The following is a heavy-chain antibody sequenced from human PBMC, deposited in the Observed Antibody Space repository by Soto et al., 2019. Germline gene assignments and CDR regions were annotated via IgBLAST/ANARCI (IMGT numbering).Heavy chain of an antibody. D-gene: IGHD6-13*01. V-gene: IGHV2-5*02. CDR1: GFSLSTSGMG. CDR2: IYWDDDK. J-gene: IGHJ4*02. Sequence: QITLKESGPTLVKPTQTFTLACTFSGFSLSTSGMGVGWIRQPPGKALEWLELIYWDDDKRYSPSLKSMLTITKDTSKNQVVLTITNMDTVDTATYYCAHYSSTSSFDYWGQGTLVTVSS. CDR3: AHYSSTSSFDY.